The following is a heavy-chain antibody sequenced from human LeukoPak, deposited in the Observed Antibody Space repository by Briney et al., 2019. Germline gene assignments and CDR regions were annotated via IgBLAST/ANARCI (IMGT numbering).Heavy chain of an antibody. D-gene: IGHD6-13*01. V-gene: IGHV4-39*07. CDR2: VYYSGNT. Sequence: PSETLSLTCNVSGGSISTSSYYWGWIRQPPGKGPEWIGSVYYSGNTYYSPSLKSRVTISVDTSKNQFSLKLSSVTAADTAVYYCARGSGLAAAAQHTLDYWGQGTLVTVSS. CDR3: ARGSGLAAAAQHTLDY. CDR1: GGSISTSSYY. J-gene: IGHJ4*02.